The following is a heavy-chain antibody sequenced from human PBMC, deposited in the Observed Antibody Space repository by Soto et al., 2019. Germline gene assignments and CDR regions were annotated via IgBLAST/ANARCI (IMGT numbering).Heavy chain of an antibody. V-gene: IGHV3-30-3*01. D-gene: IGHD3-3*01. CDR2: ISYDGSNK. CDR3: ARELRFLEWLLSDYYGMDV. Sequence: QVQLVESGGGVVQPGRSLRLSCAASGFTFSSYAMHWVRQAPGKGLEGVPVISYDGSNKYYADSVKGRFTISRDNSKNTLYLQMNSLRAEDTAVYYCARELRFLEWLLSDYYGMDVWGQGTTVTVSS. J-gene: IGHJ6*02. CDR1: GFTFSSYA.